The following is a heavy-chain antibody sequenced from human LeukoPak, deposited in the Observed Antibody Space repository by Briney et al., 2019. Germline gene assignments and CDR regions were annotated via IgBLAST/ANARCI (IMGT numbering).Heavy chain of an antibody. CDR1: GGSISSTNYY. CDR2: LYYRGST. Sequence: PSETLSLTCTVSGGSISSTNYYWGWIRQPPGKGLEWIGSLYYRGSTYYKASLKSRVTISIDTSKNQFSLKLSSMTAADTAVYYCARISSVWVKDYYYYMDVWGKGTTVTVSS. CDR3: ARISSVWVKDYYYYMDV. J-gene: IGHJ6*03. V-gene: IGHV4-39*07. D-gene: IGHD3-16*02.